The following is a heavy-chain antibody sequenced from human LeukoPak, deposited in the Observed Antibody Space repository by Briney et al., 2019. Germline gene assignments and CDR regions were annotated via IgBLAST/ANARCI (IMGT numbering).Heavy chain of an antibody. D-gene: IGHD6-13*01. V-gene: IGHV1-46*01. J-gene: IGHJ4*02. CDR2: INPSGGST. CDR3: AKEEGVWYSSSWYDGY. CDR1: GYTFTSYY. Sequence: ASVKVSCKASGYTFTSYYMHWVRQAPGQGLEWMGIINPSGGSTSYAQKFQGRVTMTRDTSTSTAYMELSSLRSEDTAVYYCAKEEGVWYSSSWYDGYWGQGTLVTVSS.